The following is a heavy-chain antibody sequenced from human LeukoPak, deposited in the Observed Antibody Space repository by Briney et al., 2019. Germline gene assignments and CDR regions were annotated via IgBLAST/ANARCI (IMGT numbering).Heavy chain of an antibody. CDR3: ARGAGYSSGHAFDI. Sequence: PSETLSLTCTVSGGSISSYYWSWIRQPPGKGLEWIGYIYYSGSTNYNPSLKSRVTISVDTSKNQFSLKLSSVTAADTAVYYCARGAGYSSGHAFDIWGQGTMVTVSS. V-gene: IGHV4-59*01. CDR1: GGSISSYY. J-gene: IGHJ3*02. D-gene: IGHD6-19*01. CDR2: IYYSGST.